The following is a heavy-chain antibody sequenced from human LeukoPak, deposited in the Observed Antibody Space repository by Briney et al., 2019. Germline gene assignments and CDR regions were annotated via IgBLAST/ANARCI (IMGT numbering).Heavy chain of an antibody. Sequence: SETLSLTCAVSGGSISSGGYSWSWIRQPAGKGLEWIGRIYTSGSTNYNPSLKSRVTMSVDTSKNQFSLKLSSVTAADTAVYYCAREYGDYRRAKFDPWGQGTLVTVSS. D-gene: IGHD4-17*01. CDR1: GGSISSGGYS. V-gene: IGHV4-61*02. CDR3: AREYGDYRRAKFDP. J-gene: IGHJ5*02. CDR2: IYTSGST.